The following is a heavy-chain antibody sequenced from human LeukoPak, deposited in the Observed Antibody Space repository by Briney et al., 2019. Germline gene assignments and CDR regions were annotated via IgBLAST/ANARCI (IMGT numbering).Heavy chain of an antibody. D-gene: IGHD6-13*01. Sequence: SETLSLTCTVSGGSISSYYWSWIRQPAGKGLEWIGRIYTSGSTNYNPSLKSRVTMSVDTSKNQFSLKLSSVTAADTAVYYCARVSGAAAAGTVYRNYYYYYMDVWGKGTTVTISS. CDR3: ARVSGAAAAGTVYRNYYYYYMDV. J-gene: IGHJ6*03. CDR2: IYTSGST. CDR1: GGSISSYY. V-gene: IGHV4-4*07.